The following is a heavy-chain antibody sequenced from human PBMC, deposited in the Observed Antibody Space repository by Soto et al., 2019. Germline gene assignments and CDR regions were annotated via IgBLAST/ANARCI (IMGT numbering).Heavy chain of an antibody. D-gene: IGHD3-16*01. J-gene: IGHJ6*02. CDR2: ISGSGTTK. CDR3: ASRVNNYGAPVYYAYYGLDV. CDR1: GFRFSGYE. Sequence: PGGSLRLSCAASGFRFSGYEMNWVRQAPGKGLEWVPHISGSGTTKYYADSVKGRFTISRDSAKKSLYLQMNSLRAEDTGVYYCASRVNNYGAPVYYAYYGLDVWGQGTTVTVSS. V-gene: IGHV3-48*03.